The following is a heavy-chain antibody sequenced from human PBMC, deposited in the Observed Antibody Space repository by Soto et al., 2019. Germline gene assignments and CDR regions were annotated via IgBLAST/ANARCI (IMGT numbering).Heavy chain of an antibody. D-gene: IGHD2-15*01. J-gene: IGHJ5*02. CDR1: GFTFSSNA. V-gene: IGHV3-23*01. Sequence: GGSLRLSCAASGFTFSSNAMSWVRQAPGKGLEWVSAISASGGSTYYADSVKGRFTISRDNSKNTLYLKMNSLRAEDTAVYYCAKIILGYCSRGSCYPRWFDPWGQGTLVSVSS. CDR2: ISASGGST. CDR3: AKIILGYCSRGSCYPRWFDP.